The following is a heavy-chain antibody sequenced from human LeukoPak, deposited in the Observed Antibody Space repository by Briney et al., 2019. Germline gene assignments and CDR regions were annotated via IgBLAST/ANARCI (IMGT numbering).Heavy chain of an antibody. V-gene: IGHV4-34*01. J-gene: IGHJ4*02. CDR2: INHSGYT. D-gene: IGHD2-21*02. CDR3: TRMTAGHDY. CDR1: GVSFDDYY. Sequence: PSETLSLTCAVSGVSFDDYYWSWVRQTSGKGLEWIGEINHSGYTNDSPSLKSRVTLSIDTSRKKFSLNLRSVTVADTGIYYCTRMTAGHDYWGQGTLVTVSS.